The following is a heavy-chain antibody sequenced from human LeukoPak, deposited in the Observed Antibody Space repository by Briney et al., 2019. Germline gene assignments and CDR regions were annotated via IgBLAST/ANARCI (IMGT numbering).Heavy chain of an antibody. J-gene: IGHJ2*01. CDR1: GFTISSYS. V-gene: IGHV3-48*02. CDR2: IDIGSTTI. Sequence: GGSLRLSCAASGFTISSYSMNWVRQTPGKGLEWVSYIDIGSTTIYYADSVKGRFTISRDNAKNSLYLQMSSLRDEDTALYHCARDKANPYRYFDLWGRGTLVTVSS. CDR3: ARDKANPYRYFDL.